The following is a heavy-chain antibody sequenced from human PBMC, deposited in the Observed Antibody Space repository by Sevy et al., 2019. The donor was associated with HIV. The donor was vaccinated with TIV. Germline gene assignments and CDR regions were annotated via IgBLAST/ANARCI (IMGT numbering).Heavy chain of an antibody. CDR1: GFSFSSYW. V-gene: IGHV3-7*01. D-gene: IGHD5-18*01. Sequence: GGSLRLSCADSGFSFSSYWMSWVRQAPGKGLEWVATMKQDGTEKDYVDSVKGRFTISRDNTKSSLFLQMNSLSAEDTAVYYCVREGLGGYSYSLDCWGQGTLVTVSS. J-gene: IGHJ4*02. CDR2: MKQDGTEK. CDR3: VREGLGGYSYSLDC.